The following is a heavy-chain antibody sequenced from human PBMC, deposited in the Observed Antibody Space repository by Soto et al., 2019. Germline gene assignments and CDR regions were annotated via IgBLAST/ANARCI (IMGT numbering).Heavy chain of an antibody. CDR2: ISGSGGST. CDR3: AKGNGSGIGYYYYGMDV. V-gene: IGHV3-23*01. D-gene: IGHD3-10*01. CDR1: GFTFSSYA. J-gene: IGHJ6*02. Sequence: GSLRLSCAASGFTFSSYAMSWVRQAPGKGLEWVSAISGSGGSTYYADSVKGRFTISRDNSKNTLYLQMNSLRAEDTAVYYCAKGNGSGIGYYYYGMDVWGQGTTVTVSS.